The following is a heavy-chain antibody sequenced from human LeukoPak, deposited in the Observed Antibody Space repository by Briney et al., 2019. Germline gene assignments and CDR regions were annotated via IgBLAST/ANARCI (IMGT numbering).Heavy chain of an antibody. J-gene: IGHJ4*02. Sequence: GESLKISCQGSGYSFNIYWIGWVRQMPGKGLEWMGIIYPGDSDARYIPSFQGQVTISADKSINTAYLEWNSLKASDTAMYYCASGLQLAYFDYWGQGTLVTVSS. D-gene: IGHD2-15*01. CDR3: ASGLQLAYFDY. CDR2: IYPGDSDA. V-gene: IGHV5-51*01. CDR1: GYSFNIYW.